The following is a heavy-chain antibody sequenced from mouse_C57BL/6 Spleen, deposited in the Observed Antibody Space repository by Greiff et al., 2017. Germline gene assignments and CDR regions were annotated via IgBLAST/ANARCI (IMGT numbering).Heavy chain of an antibody. CDR2: IDPENGDT. CDR3: TTGQLRLSAMDY. CDR1: GFNIKDDY. V-gene: IGHV14-4*01. Sequence: VQLQQSGAELVRPGASVKLSCTASGFNIKDDYMHWVKQRPEQGLAWIGWIDPENGDTEYASKFQGKATITADTSSNTAYLQLSSLTSEDTAVYDSTTGQLRLSAMDYWGQGTSVTVAT. J-gene: IGHJ4*01. D-gene: IGHD3-2*02.